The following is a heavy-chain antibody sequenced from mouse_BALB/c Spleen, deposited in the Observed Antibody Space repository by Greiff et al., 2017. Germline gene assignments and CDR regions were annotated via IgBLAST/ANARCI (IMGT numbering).Heavy chain of an antibody. CDR2: IYPGDGDT. CDR3: ARYYYRYDGAWFAY. J-gene: IGHJ3*01. V-gene: IGHV1-82*01. Sequence: VQLQQSGPELVKPGASVKISCKASGYAFSSSWMNWVKQRPGQGLEWIGRIYPGDGDTNYNGKFKGKATLTADKSSSTAYMQLSSLTSVDSAVYFCARYYYRYDGAWFAYWGQGTLVTVSA. CDR1: GYAFSSSW. D-gene: IGHD2-14*01.